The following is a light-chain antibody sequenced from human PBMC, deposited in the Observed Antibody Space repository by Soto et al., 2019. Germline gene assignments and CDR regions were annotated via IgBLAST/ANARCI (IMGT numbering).Light chain of an antibody. J-gene: IGLJ1*01. CDR1: SSDVGGYNY. CDR3: SSYTSSSTLYV. V-gene: IGLV2-14*01. CDR2: EVS. Sequence: QSVLTQPASVSGSPGQSITISCTGTSSDVGGYNYASWYQQHPGKAPKLMIFEVSSRPSGVSYRFSGSKSGNTASLTISGLQAEDEADYYCSSYTSSSTLYVFGSGTKVTVL.